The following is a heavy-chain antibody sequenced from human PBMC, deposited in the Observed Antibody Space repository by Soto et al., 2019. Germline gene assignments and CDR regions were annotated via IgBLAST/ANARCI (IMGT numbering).Heavy chain of an antibody. J-gene: IGHJ4*02. CDR1: GGSISSGGYS. CDR2: IYHSGST. CDR3: ARDGSGGSCPLGYFAY. D-gene: IGHD2-15*01. Sequence: QLQLQESGSGLVKPSQTLSLTCAVSGGSISSGGYSWSWIRQPPGKGLDWIGYIYHSGSTYYNPSLKSRVTISVDRTKNQFSLKLSSVTAADTAVYYCARDGSGGSCPLGYFAYWGQGTLVTVSS. V-gene: IGHV4-30-2*01.